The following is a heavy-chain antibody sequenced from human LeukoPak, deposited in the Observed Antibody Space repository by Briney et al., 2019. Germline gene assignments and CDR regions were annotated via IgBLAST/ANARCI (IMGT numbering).Heavy chain of an antibody. CDR1: GNIFTGYY. Sequence: ASVKVSCKASGNIFTGYYLHWVRQAPGQGLEWMGWINPNGGGPKYAPKFQGRVTMTRDTSINTVYMELSKLRSDDTAVYYCATGLFSYYYGSGAWGQGTLVTVSS. CDR3: ATGLFSYYYGSGA. J-gene: IGHJ4*02. D-gene: IGHD3-10*01. V-gene: IGHV1-2*02. CDR2: INPNGGGP.